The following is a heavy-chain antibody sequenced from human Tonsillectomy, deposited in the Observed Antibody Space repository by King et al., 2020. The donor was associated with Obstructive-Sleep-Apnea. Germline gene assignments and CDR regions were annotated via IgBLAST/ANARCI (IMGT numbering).Heavy chain of an antibody. CDR2: IAYDGSNN. J-gene: IGHJ4*02. V-gene: IGHV3-30*18. Sequence: VQLVESGGGVVQPGRSLRLSCAASGFAFSNYGMHWVRQAPGKGLEWVAGIAYDGSNNYYTASVKGRFTISRDNSKNTLYLQMNSLRVEDTAVYYCAKAQYTTSWSPPFDYWGQGTLVTVSS. CDR1: GFAFSNYG. CDR3: AKAQYTTSWSPPFDY. D-gene: IGHD6-13*01.